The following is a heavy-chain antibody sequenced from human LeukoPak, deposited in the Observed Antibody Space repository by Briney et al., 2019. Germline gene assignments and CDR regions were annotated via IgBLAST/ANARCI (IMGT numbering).Heavy chain of an antibody. CDR3: ARDRLSYADYYDSSGYRDY. J-gene: IGHJ4*02. Sequence: ASVKVSCKASGYTFTSYGISWVRQAPGQGLEWMGWISAEDGNTNYAQKLQGRVTMTTDTSTSTAYMELRSLRSDDTAVYYCARDRLSYADYYDSSGYRDYWGQGPLVTVS. CDR2: ISAEDGNT. V-gene: IGHV1-18*01. CDR1: GYTFTSYG. D-gene: IGHD3-22*01.